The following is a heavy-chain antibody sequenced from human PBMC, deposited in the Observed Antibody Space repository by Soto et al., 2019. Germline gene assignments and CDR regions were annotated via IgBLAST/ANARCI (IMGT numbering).Heavy chain of an antibody. J-gene: IGHJ6*02. CDR3: ARADRTLVTSYGLEV. Sequence: PSETLSLTCAVSGGSFSGFYWTWIRQPPGEGLEWIGEINHSGTTNFNPSLRSRLTISLDSSKKHFSLKLTSMTAADAAVYYCARADRTLVTSYGLEVWGQGTKVTVSS. V-gene: IGHV4-34*01. D-gene: IGHD2-21*02. CDR2: INHSGTT. CDR1: GGSFSGFY.